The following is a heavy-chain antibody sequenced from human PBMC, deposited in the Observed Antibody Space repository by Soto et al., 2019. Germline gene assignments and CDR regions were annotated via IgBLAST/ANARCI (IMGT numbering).Heavy chain of an antibody. CDR2: ISYDGSNK. CDR3: AREFGGKDYGDSQPYYYYYYYGMDV. Sequence: QTGGSLRLSCAASGFTFSSYAMHWVRQAPGKGLEWVAVISYDGSNKYYADSVKGRFTISRDNSKNTLYLQMNSLRAEDTAVYYCAREFGGKDYGDSQPYYYYYYYGMDVWGQGTTVTVSS. CDR1: GFTFSSYA. J-gene: IGHJ6*02. V-gene: IGHV3-30-3*01. D-gene: IGHD4-17*01.